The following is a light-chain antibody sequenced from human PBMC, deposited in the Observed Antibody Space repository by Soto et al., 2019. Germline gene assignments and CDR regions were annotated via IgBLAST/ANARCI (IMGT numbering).Light chain of an antibody. Sequence: QSALTQPASVSGSPGQSITISCTGTSSDVGGYNFVSWYQQQPGKAPKLMIYDVSDRPSGVSNRCSGSKSGNTASLTISGRQAEDEADYYCSSYTSSSTLLFGGGTKLTVL. CDR3: SSYTSSSTLL. J-gene: IGLJ2*01. CDR1: SSDVGGYNF. CDR2: DVS. V-gene: IGLV2-14*01.